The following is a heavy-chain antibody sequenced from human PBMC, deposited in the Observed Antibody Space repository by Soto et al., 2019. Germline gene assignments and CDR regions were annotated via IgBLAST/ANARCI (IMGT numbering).Heavy chain of an antibody. Sequence: SQTLSLTCVISGDSVSSSSVAWNWVRQSPSRGLEWLGRTNYRSPWYSDFAVSVRGRIVINADTSKNQFSLQLNSVTPEDTAVYFCARSEEDSDYYYYGLDVWGQGTTVTVSS. V-gene: IGHV6-1*01. CDR3: ARSEEDSDYYYYGLDV. CDR2: TNYRSPWYS. D-gene: IGHD2-15*01. J-gene: IGHJ6*02. CDR1: GDSVSSSSVA.